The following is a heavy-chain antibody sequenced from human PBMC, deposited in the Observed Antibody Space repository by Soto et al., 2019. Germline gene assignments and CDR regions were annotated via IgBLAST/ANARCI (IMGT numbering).Heavy chain of an antibody. Sequence: GESLKISCKGSGYSFTSYWIGWVRQMPGKGLEWMGIIYPGDSDTRYSPSFQGQVTISADKSISTAYLQWSSLKASDTAMYYCARTARGYSYGRINYYYYGMDVWGQGXTVTVSS. CDR2: IYPGDSDT. J-gene: IGHJ6*02. D-gene: IGHD5-18*01. CDR3: ARTARGYSYGRINYYYYGMDV. V-gene: IGHV5-51*01. CDR1: GYSFTSYW.